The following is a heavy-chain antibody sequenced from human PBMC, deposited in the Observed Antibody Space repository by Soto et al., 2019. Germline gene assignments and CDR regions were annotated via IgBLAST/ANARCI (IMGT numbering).Heavy chain of an antibody. Sequence: PSETLSLTCTVSGGSISSGDYYWSWIRQPPGKGLEWIGYIYYSGSTYYNPSLKSRVTISVDTSKKQFSLKPSSVTPADTAVYYCARVTWELRDVGYYYDSSGYYQFDYWGQGTLVTVSS. V-gene: IGHV4-30-4*02. CDR2: IYYSGST. CDR3: ARVTWELRDVGYYYDSSGYYQFDY. D-gene: IGHD3-22*01. CDR1: GGSISSGDYY. J-gene: IGHJ4*02.